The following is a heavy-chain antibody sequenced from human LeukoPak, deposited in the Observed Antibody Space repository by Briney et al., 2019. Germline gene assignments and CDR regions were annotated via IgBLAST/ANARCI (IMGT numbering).Heavy chain of an antibody. CDR3: ARDPYGDYSFSNWFDP. J-gene: IGHJ5*02. D-gene: IGHD4-17*01. CDR2: IIPIFGTA. Sequence: GASVKVSCKASGGTFSSYAISWVRQAPGQGLEWMGRIIPIFGTANYAQKFQGRVTITTDESTSTAYMELSSLRSEDTAVYYCARDPYGDYSFSNWFDPWGQGTLVTVSS. CDR1: GGTFSSYA. V-gene: IGHV1-69*05.